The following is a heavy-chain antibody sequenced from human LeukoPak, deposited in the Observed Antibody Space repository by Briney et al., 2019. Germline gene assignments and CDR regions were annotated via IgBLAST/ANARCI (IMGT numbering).Heavy chain of an antibody. CDR3: ATTTVPTRWFFDV. CDR2: IYPVDSHI. CDR1: GYTFTSYW. J-gene: IGHJ2*01. V-gene: IGHV5-51*01. D-gene: IGHD4-17*01. Sequence: GESLKISCKGSGYTFTSYWIGWVRQMPGKGLEWMGIIYPVDSHIRYSPSFQGQVTISADKSISTAYLQWSSLKASDSAMYYCATTTVPTRWFFDVWGRGTLVTVSS.